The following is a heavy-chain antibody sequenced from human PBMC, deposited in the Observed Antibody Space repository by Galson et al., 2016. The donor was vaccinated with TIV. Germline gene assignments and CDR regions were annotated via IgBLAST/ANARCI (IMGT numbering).Heavy chain of an antibody. CDR3: ASDRNTAFDTYHQYYGMDV. CDR2: IIPLFRTT. V-gene: IGHV1-69*13. CDR1: GDTISSYV. D-gene: IGHD5-18*01. Sequence: SVKVSCKASGDTISSYVFNWVRLAPGQGLEWMGGIIPLFRTTNYAPKFQGRVTITADESTNTAYMELNSLKYGDTAVYYCASDRNTAFDTYHQYYGMDVWGQGTTVTVSS. J-gene: IGHJ6*02.